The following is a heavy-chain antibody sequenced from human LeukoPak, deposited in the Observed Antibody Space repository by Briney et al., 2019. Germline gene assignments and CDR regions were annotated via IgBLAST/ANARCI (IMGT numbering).Heavy chain of an antibody. CDR3: AKASSGWNEYYYYGMDV. V-gene: IGHV3-23*01. CDR2: ISGSGGST. Sequence: GGSLRLSCAASGFTFSSNTMSWVRQAPGKGLEWVSAISGSGGSTYCADSVKGRFTISRDNSKNTLYLQMNSLRAEDTAVYYCAKASSGWNEYYYYGMDVWGQGTTVTVSS. J-gene: IGHJ6*02. D-gene: IGHD6-19*01. CDR1: GFTFSSNT.